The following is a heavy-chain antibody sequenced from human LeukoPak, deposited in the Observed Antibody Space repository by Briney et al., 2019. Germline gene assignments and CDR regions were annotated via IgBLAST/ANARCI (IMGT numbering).Heavy chain of an antibody. CDR1: GITFSRFW. CDR3: ARDPIFLGREGSIDY. D-gene: IGHD3-9*01. CDR2: INQDGSEK. J-gene: IGHJ4*02. Sequence: PGGSLRLSCAASGITFSRFWMSWVRQAPGKGLQWVANINQDGSEKHYVDSVKGRFTISRDNAENSLYLQMNSLRAEDTAVYYCARDPIFLGREGSIDYWGQGTLVTVSS. V-gene: IGHV3-7*03.